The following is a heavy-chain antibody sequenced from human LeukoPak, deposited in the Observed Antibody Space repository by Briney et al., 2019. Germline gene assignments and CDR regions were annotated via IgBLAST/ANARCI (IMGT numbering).Heavy chain of an antibody. Sequence: ASVKVSCKASGYTFTSYGISWVRQAPGQGLAWMGWISAYNGNTNYAQKLQGRVTITADESTSTAYMELSSLRFEDTAVYYCARDSEHYYGLGNYYKYYYYMDVWGKGTTVTISS. CDR3: ARDSEHYYGLGNYYKYYYYMDV. D-gene: IGHD3-10*01. CDR1: GYTFTSYG. CDR2: ISAYNGNT. J-gene: IGHJ6*03. V-gene: IGHV1-18*01.